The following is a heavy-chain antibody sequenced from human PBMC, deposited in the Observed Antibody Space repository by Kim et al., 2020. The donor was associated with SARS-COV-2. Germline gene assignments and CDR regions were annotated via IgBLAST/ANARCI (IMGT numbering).Heavy chain of an antibody. CDR3: ARRDFTSGWYTGGREVDNWFDP. V-gene: IGHV3-7*01. Sequence: GGSLRLSCAASGFSFRNYRMSWVRQAPGKGLEWVANIDQDGGEESYGDSLKGRFTINRENAKDSVYVQLNSLRAEDTAGYYCARRDFTSGWYTGGREVDNWFDPWGQGTLVTVSP. CDR2: IDQDGGEE. J-gene: IGHJ5*02. CDR1: GFSFRNYR. D-gene: IGHD6-19*01.